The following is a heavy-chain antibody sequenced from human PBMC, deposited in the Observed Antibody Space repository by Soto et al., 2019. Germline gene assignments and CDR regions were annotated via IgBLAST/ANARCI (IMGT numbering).Heavy chain of an antibody. CDR2: IYPGDSDT. J-gene: IGHJ6*02. CDR1: GYSFTSYW. D-gene: IGHD6-19*01. CDR3: ARTLISVSGTGNYYYGMYV. Sequence: PGESLKISCKGSGYSFTSYWIGWVRQMPGKGLEWMGIIYPGDSDTRYSPSFRGQVTISADKSISTAYLQWSSPKASDTAMYYCARTLISVSGTGNYYYGMYVWGQGTTVTVS. V-gene: IGHV5-51*01.